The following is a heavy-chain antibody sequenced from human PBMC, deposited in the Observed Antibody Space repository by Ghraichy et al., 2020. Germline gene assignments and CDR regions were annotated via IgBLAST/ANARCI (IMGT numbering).Heavy chain of an antibody. D-gene: IGHD4-11*01. CDR3: AREGEMTTVTTGFDY. J-gene: IGHJ4*02. CDR2: IKEDGSDK. CDR1: GFTFTNYY. V-gene: IGHV3-7*03. Sequence: LSLTCAASGFTFTNYYITWVRQAPGKGLEWVANIKEDGSDKFYLDSVKGRFTISRDNAKNSLYLQMNSLRAEDTAVYYCAREGEMTTVTTGFDYWGQGTLVTVSS.